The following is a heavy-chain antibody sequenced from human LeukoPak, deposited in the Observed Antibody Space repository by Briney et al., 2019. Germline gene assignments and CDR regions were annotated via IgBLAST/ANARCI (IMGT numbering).Heavy chain of an antibody. D-gene: IGHD2-8*01. CDR1: GFTSSSYA. Sequence: GGSLRLSCAASGFTSSSYAMSWVRQAPGKGLEWVSAISGSGGSTYYADSVKGRFTISRDNSKNTLYLQMNSLRAEDTAVYYCAKHAEDIVLMVYAPMDVWGKGTTVTVSS. V-gene: IGHV3-23*01. CDR2: ISGSGGST. J-gene: IGHJ6*04. CDR3: AKHAEDIVLMVYAPMDV.